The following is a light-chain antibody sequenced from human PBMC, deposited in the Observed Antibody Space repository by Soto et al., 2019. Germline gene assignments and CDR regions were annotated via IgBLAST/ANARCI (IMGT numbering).Light chain of an antibody. J-gene: IGKJ1*01. CDR3: QQYNNWPRWT. CDR1: QSVSSN. V-gene: IGKV3-15*01. Sequence: EIVMTQSPATLSVSPGERATLSCRASQSVSSNLAWYQQKPGQAPRLLIYGASTRATAIPARFSGSGSGTEFTLTISSLHSEDFAVYYCQQYNNWPRWTFGQGTKVEIK. CDR2: GAS.